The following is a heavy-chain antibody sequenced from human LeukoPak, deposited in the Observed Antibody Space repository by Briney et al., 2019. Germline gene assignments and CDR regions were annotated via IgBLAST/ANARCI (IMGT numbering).Heavy chain of an antibody. CDR1: GGSFSGYY. Sequence: SETLSLTCAVYGGSFSGYYWSWIRQPPGKGLEWIGNIYYSGSTYYNPPLKSRVTISVDTSKNQFSLKLSSVTAADTAVYYCARDPALVRGVAYWGQGTLVTVSS. J-gene: IGHJ4*02. CDR3: ARDPALVRGVAY. CDR2: IYYSGST. D-gene: IGHD3-10*01. V-gene: IGHV4-34*01.